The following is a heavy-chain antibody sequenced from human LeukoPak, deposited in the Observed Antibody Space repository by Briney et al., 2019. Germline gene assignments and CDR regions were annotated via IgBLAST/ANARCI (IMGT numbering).Heavy chain of an antibody. J-gene: IGHJ5*02. D-gene: IGHD2-2*01. Sequence: SQTPSLTCTVSGGSISSGGYYWSWIRQHPGKGLEWIGYIYYSGSTYYNPYLKSRVTISVDTSKNQFSLKLSSATAADTAVYYCARDHCSSTSCYVGTSWFDPWGQGTLVTVSS. V-gene: IGHV4-31*03. CDR1: GGSISSGGYY. CDR2: IYYSGST. CDR3: ARDHCSSTSCYVGTSWFDP.